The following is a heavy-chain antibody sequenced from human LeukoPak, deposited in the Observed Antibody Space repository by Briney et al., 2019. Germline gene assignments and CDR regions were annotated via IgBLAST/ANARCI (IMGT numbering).Heavy chain of an antibody. J-gene: IGHJ4*02. D-gene: IGHD6-13*01. V-gene: IGHV3-23*01. CDR3: ARGGIAAAGYGV. CDR2: ISGSGGSP. Sequence: PGGSLRLSCAASGFTFSSYAMSWVRQAPGPGLEWVSAISGSGGSPYYADSVKGRFTISRDNAMNSLYLQMNSLRAEDTAVYYCARGGIAAAGYGVWGQGTLVTVSS. CDR1: GFTFSSYA.